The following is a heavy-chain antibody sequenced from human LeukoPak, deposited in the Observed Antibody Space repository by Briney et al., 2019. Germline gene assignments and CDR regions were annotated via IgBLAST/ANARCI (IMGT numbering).Heavy chain of an antibody. CDR3: VRNFDSYNAFDI. J-gene: IGHJ3*02. V-gene: IGHV4-31*03. CDR1: GGSISIGGYY. Sequence: PSETLSLTCTVSGGSISIGGYYWSWIRQHPGKGLEWIGYIFYNGNTYYNPSLKSRLTISGDTSENQFSLKLRSVTAADTAVYYCVRNFDSYNAFDIWGQGTMVTVSS. CDR2: IFYNGNT. D-gene: IGHD3-22*01.